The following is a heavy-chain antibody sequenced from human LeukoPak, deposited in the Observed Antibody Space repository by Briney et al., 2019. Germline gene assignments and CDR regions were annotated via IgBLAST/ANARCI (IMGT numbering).Heavy chain of an antibody. CDR1: GFTFSSYA. J-gene: IGHJ4*02. CDR3: LYYYDSSGYTLDY. CDR2: ISGSGGST. D-gene: IGHD3-22*01. V-gene: IGHV3-23*01. Sequence: PGGSLRLSCAASGFTFSSYAMSWVRQAPGKGLEWVSGISGSGGSTYYADSVKGRFTISRDNSKNTLYLQMNSLRAEDTAVYYCLYYYDSSGYTLDYWGQGTLATVSS.